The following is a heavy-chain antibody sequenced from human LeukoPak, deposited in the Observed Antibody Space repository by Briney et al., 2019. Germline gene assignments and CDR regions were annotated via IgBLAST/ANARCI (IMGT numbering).Heavy chain of an antibody. CDR3: ARTPYSSGWYDLGWFDP. CDR2: INPNSGGT. D-gene: IGHD6-19*01. J-gene: IGHJ5*02. V-gene: IGHV1-2*02. Sequence: ASVKVSCKASGYTFTDYYMHWVRQAPGQGLEWMGWINPNSGGTNYAQKFQGRVTMTRDTSISTAYMELSRLRSDDTAVYYCARTPYSSGWYDLGWFDPWGQGTLVTVSS. CDR1: GYTFTDYY.